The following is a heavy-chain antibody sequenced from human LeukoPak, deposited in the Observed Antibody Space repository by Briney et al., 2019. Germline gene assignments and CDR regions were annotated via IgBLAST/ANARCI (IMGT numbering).Heavy chain of an antibody. Sequence: QPGGSLRLSCAASGFTFSSYDMHWVRQATGKGLEWVSAIGTAGDTYYPGSVKGRFTISRENAKNSLYLQMNSLRAGDTAVYYCARSNYDILTGYYGGDMDVWGQGTTVTVSS. CDR3: ARSNYDILTGYYGGDMDV. J-gene: IGHJ6*02. CDR1: GFTFSSYD. V-gene: IGHV3-13*01. CDR2: IGTAGDT. D-gene: IGHD3-9*01.